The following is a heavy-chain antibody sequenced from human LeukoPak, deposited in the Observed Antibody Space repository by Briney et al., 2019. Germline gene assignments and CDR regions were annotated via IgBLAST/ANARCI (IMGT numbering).Heavy chain of an antibody. J-gene: IGHJ1*01. V-gene: IGHV3-23*01. CDR3: AKASAGYYDTSGYPFQH. CDR2: ISGSGGST. D-gene: IGHD3-22*01. Sequence: GGSLRLSCAASGFTFSSYAMRWVRQAPGKGLEWVSAISGSGGSTYYADSVKGRFTISRDNSKNTLYLQMNSLRGEDTAVYHCAKASAGYYDTSGYPFQHWGQGTLVTVSS. CDR1: GFTFSSYA.